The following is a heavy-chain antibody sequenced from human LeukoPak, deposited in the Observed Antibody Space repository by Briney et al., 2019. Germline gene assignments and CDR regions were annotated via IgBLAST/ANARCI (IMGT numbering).Heavy chain of an antibody. V-gene: IGHV3-23*01. Sequence: GGSLRLSCAASGFTFSSYAMSWVRQAPGKGLEWVSAISGSGGSTYYADSVKGRFTISRDNSKNTPYLQMNSLRAEDTAVYYCAKIQKEGYCSSTSCYVGYWGQGTLVTVSS. J-gene: IGHJ4*02. CDR1: GFTFSSYA. D-gene: IGHD2-2*01. CDR3: AKIQKEGYCSSTSCYVGY. CDR2: ISGSGGST.